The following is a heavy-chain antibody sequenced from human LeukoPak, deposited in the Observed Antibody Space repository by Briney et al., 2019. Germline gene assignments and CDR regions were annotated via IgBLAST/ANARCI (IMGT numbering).Heavy chain of an antibody. CDR3: ARGDTVVVPAARPPGWYLDL. Sequence: QRLSCAASGLTFNLYGMLWASGPPTRGLEGVTVIGYDGSNKYYADSVKGRFTISRQNSKNTLYLQMNSLKAEDMAVYYCARGDTVVVPAARPPGWYLDLWGRGTLVTVPS. V-gene: IGHV3-33*08. D-gene: IGHD2-2*01. CDR2: IGYDGSNK. CDR1: GLTFNLYG. J-gene: IGHJ2*01.